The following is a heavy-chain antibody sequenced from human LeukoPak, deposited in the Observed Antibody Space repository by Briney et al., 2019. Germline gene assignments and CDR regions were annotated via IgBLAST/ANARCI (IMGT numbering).Heavy chain of an antibody. Sequence: GGSLRLSCAASGFTFSTYWMSWVRQAPGKGLEWVANIKQDGSEKYYVDSVKGRFTISRDNAQNSLFLQMNSLRAEDTAVYYCARGDKAMVTLKMFHFDCWGQGTLVTVSS. CDR2: IKQDGSEK. J-gene: IGHJ4*02. D-gene: IGHD5-18*01. V-gene: IGHV3-7*02. CDR1: GFTFSTYW. CDR3: ARGDKAMVTLKMFHFDC.